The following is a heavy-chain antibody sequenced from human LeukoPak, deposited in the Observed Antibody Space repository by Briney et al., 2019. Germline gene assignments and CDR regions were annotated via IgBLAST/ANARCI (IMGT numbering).Heavy chain of an antibody. CDR2: ISYDGSQK. CDR1: GFTLSIYA. D-gene: IGHD3-16*01. Sequence: GGSLRLSCGASGFTLSIYAMLCVRQPPGKGLQWVAVISYDGSQKYYADSVKGRFTISRDNSKNTLYLQMNSLRAEETAVYYCESLLIPDIDYWGQGTLVTVSS. J-gene: IGHJ4*02. V-gene: IGHV3-30-3*01. CDR3: ESLLIPDIDY.